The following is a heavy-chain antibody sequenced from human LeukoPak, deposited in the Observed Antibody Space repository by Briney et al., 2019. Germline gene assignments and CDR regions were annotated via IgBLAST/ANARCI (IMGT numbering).Heavy chain of an antibody. CDR2: IKQDGSEK. CDR3: ARDSYYDSSGDWYFDL. CDR1: GFTFSSYW. J-gene: IGHJ2*01. Sequence: HPGGSLRLSCAASGFTFSSYWMSWVRQAPGKGLEWVANIKQDGSEKYYVDSVKGRFTISRDNAKNSLYLQMNSLRAEDTAVYYCARDSYYDSSGDWYFDLWGRGTLVTVSS. V-gene: IGHV3-7*03. D-gene: IGHD3-22*01.